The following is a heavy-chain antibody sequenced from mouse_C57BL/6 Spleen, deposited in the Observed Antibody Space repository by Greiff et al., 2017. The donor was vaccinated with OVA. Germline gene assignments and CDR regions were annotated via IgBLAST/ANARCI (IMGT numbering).Heavy chain of an antibody. V-gene: IGHV1-22*01. J-gene: IGHJ3*01. CDR1: GYTFTDYN. Sequence: EVKLQESGPELVKPGASVKMSCKASGYTFTDYNMHWVKQSHGKSLEWIGYINPNNGGTSYNQKFKGKATLTVNKSSSTAYMELRSLTSEDSAVYYCAREGSMITGAWFAYWGQGTLVTVSA. D-gene: IGHD2-4*01. CDR2: INPNNGGT. CDR3: AREGSMITGAWFAY.